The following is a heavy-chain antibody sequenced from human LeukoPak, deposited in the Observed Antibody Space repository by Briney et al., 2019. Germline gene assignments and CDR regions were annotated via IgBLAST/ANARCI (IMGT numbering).Heavy chain of an antibody. Sequence: GGSLRLSCAASGFTFSSYGMHWVRQAPGKGLEWVAVISSDGSNAYYADSVKGRFTMSRDNSKNTLFVQMNSLRAEDTAVYYCAKEGGEYDSSGYLDYWGQGTLVAVSS. CDR2: ISSDGSNA. V-gene: IGHV3-30*18. D-gene: IGHD3-22*01. CDR1: GFTFSSYG. J-gene: IGHJ4*02. CDR3: AKEGGEYDSSGYLDY.